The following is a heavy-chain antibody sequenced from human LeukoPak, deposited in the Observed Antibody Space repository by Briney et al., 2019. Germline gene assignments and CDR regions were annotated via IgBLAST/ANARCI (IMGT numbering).Heavy chain of an antibody. Sequence: GGSLRLSCAASGFTFSSYTMNWVRQAPGKGLEWVSAISGSGGSTYYADSVKGRFTISRDNSKNTLYLQMNSLRAEDTAVYYCAKVFPRLARKTVTTLNFDYWGQGTLVTVSS. V-gene: IGHV3-23*01. CDR1: GFTFSSYT. CDR2: ISGSGGST. CDR3: AKVFPRLARKTVTTLNFDY. D-gene: IGHD4-17*01. J-gene: IGHJ4*02.